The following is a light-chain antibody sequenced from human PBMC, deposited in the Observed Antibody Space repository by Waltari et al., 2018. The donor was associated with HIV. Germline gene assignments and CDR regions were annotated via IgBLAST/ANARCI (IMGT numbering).Light chain of an antibody. V-gene: IGLV6-57*01. CDR2: EDK. CDR3: QSYDSSNFWV. CDR1: SGNIASNY. Sequence: VTISCTRSSGNIASNYVQWYQLRPGTSPTTVIYEDKQRPSGVPDRFSGSIDSSSNSASLTISGLKTEDEADYYCQSYDSSNFWVFGGGTKLTVL. J-gene: IGLJ3*02.